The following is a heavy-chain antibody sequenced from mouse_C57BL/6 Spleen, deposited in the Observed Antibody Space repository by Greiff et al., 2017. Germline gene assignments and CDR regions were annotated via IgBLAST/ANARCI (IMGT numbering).Heavy chain of an antibody. CDR2: INYDGSST. D-gene: IGHD2-3*01. CDR1: GFTFSDYY. Sequence: DVQLQESEGGLVQPGSSMKLSCTASGFTFSDYYMAWVRQVPEKGLEWVANINYDGSSTYYLDSLKSRFIISRDNAKNILYLQMSSLKSEDTATYYCARAPYDGYCPFFDYWGQGTTLTVSS. J-gene: IGHJ2*01. CDR3: ARAPYDGYCPFFDY. V-gene: IGHV5-16*01.